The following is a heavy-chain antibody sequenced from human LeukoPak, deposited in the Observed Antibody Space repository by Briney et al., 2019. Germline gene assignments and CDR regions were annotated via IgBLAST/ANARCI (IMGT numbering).Heavy chain of an antibody. J-gene: IGHJ4*02. CDR1: GGSISSSSYY. V-gene: IGHV4-39*01. CDR2: IYYSGST. CDR3: ARQDASLGGFLEWLSC. Sequence: SETLSLTCTVSGGSISSSSYYWGWIRQPPGKGLEWIGSIYYSGSTYYNPSLKSRVAISVDTSKNQFSLKMSSVTAADTAVYYCARQDASLGGFLEWLSCWGQGTLVTVSS. D-gene: IGHD3-3*01.